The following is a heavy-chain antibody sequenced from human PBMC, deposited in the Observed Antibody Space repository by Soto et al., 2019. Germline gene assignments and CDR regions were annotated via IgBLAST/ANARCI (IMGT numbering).Heavy chain of an antibody. V-gene: IGHV4-59*01. CDR2: MYDSRRN. CDR3: ARKGSLGYYALGFES. Sequence: WIRQPXGKGLEWIGYMYDSRRNNYNPSLKSRVTISADTSKNQFSVKLRSLTAADTAVYYCARKGSLGYYALGFESWGKGSLVT. D-gene: IGHD1-26*01. J-gene: IGHJ4*02.